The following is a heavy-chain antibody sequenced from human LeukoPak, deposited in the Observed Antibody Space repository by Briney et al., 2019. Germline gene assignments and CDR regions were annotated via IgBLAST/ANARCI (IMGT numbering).Heavy chain of an antibody. CDR3: ARVLSVGNYYDSSGYYGDAFDI. D-gene: IGHD3-22*01. V-gene: IGHV1-69*05. Sequence: GASVKVSCKASGGTFNSYAISWVRQAPGQGLEWMGGIIPIFGTANYAQKVQGRVTITTDESTSTVYMELSSLRSEDTAVYYCARVLSVGNYYDSSGYYGDAFDIWGQGTMVTVSS. J-gene: IGHJ3*02. CDR1: GGTFNSYA. CDR2: IIPIFGTA.